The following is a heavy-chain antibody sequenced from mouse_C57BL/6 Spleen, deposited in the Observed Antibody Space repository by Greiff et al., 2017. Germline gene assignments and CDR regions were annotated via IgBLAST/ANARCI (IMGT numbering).Heavy chain of an antibody. J-gene: IGHJ2*01. D-gene: IGHD2-2*01. CDR1: GYSITSGYY. Sequence: EVKLVESGPGLVKPSQSLSLTCSVTGYSITSGYYWNWIRQFPGNKLEWMGYISYDGSNNYNPSLKNRISITRDTSKNQFFLKLNSVTTEDTATYYCAREDGYDDGYYFDYWGQGTTLTVSS. V-gene: IGHV3-6*01. CDR2: ISYDGSN. CDR3: AREDGYDDGYYFDY.